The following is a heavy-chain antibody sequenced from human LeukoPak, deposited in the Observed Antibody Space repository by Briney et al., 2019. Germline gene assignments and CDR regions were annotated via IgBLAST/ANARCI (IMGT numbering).Heavy chain of an antibody. D-gene: IGHD6-19*01. V-gene: IGHV3-53*01. Sequence: GGSLRLPCAASGFTVSSDYMSWVRQAPGKGLEWVSVIYSGGSTYYADSVKGRFTISRDNSKNTLYLQMNSLRAEDTAVYYCARGDRGWYNYGMDVWGQGTTVTVSS. CDR3: ARGDRGWYNYGMDV. CDR2: IYSGGST. CDR1: GFTVSSDY. J-gene: IGHJ6*02.